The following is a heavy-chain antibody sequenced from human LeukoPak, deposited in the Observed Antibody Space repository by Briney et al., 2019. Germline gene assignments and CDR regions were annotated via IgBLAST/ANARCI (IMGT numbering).Heavy chain of an antibody. CDR3: ARGYCSSTSCYYFDY. J-gene: IGHJ4*02. D-gene: IGHD2-2*01. V-gene: IGHV3-74*01. CDR2: INSDGSST. Sequence: PGGFLRLSCAASGFTFSSYWMHWVRQAPGKGLVWVSRINSDGSSTSYADSVKGRFTISRDNAKNTLYLQMNSLRAEDTAVYYCARGYCSSTSCYYFDYWGQGTLVTVSS. CDR1: GFTFSSYW.